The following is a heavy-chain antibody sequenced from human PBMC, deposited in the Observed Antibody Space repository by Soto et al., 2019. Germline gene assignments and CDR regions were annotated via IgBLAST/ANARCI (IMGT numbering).Heavy chain of an antibody. Sequence: SETLSLTCTVSGGSISSGGYYWTWIRQHPGKGLEWIGYIYYSGSTYYNPSLKSRVTISVDTSKNQFSLKLSSVTAADTAVYYCARRYGYSFDYWGQGTLVTVSS. CDR2: IYYSGST. CDR1: GGSISSGGYY. CDR3: ARRYGYSFDY. D-gene: IGHD1-1*01. J-gene: IGHJ4*02. V-gene: IGHV4-31*03.